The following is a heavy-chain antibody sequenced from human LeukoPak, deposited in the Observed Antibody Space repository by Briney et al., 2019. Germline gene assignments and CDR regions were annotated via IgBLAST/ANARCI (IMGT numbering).Heavy chain of an antibody. CDR3: ARVVFGVVISSFDY. D-gene: IGHD3-3*01. V-gene: IGHV4-38-2*02. CDR1: GYSISSGYY. CDR2: IYHSGST. Sequence: KPSETLSLTCTVSGYSISSGYYWGWIRQPPGKGLEWIGSIYHSGSTYYNPSLKSRVTISVDTSKNQFSLKLSSVTAADTAVYYCARVVFGVVISSFDYWGQGTLVTVS. J-gene: IGHJ4*02.